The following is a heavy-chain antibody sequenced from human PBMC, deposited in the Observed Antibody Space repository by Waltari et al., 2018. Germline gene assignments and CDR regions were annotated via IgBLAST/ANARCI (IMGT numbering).Heavy chain of an antibody. D-gene: IGHD6-13*01. Sequence: EVQLVESGGGLVQPGGSLRLSCAASGFTFSSYEMNWVRQAPGKGVVCVSYMSVGCTTIYYADVVKGRFTISRDNAKNSLYLQMNSLRAEDTAVYYCAKESGSSLSPLDYWGQGTLVTVSS. CDR1: GFTFSSYE. J-gene: IGHJ4*02. CDR3: AKESGSSLSPLDY. V-gene: IGHV3-48*03. CDR2: MSVGCTTI.